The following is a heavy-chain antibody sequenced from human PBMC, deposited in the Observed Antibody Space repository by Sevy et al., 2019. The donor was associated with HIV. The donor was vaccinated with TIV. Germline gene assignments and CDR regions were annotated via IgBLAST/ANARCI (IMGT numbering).Heavy chain of an antibody. J-gene: IGHJ3*02. CDR1: GFTVSSNY. Sequence: GGSLRLSCEASGFTVSSNYMSWVRQAPGRGLEWVSVIYSGGSIYYADSVKGRFTISRDNFKNKLYLQMNILRAEDTAEYYCARSQAYYYDNSGYYYTWGAFDIWGQGTMVTVSS. CDR2: IYSGGSI. V-gene: IGHV3-53*01. CDR3: ARSQAYYYDNSGYYYTWGAFDI. D-gene: IGHD3-22*01.